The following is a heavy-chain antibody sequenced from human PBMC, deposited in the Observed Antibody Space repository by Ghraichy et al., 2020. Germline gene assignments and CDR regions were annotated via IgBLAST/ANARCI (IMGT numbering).Heavy chain of an antibody. V-gene: IGHV4-34*01. CDR2: INHSGST. CDR1: GGSFSGYY. D-gene: IGHD1-1*01. Sequence: SETLSLTCAVYGGSFSGYYWSWIRQPPGKGLEWIGEINHSGSTNYNPSLKSRVTISVDTSKNQFSLKLSSVTAADTAVYYCARADWNGIGYWGQGTLVTVSS. J-gene: IGHJ4*02. CDR3: ARADWNGIGY.